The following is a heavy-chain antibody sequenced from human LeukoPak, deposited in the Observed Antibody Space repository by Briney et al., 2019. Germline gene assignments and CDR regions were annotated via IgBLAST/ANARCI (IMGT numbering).Heavy chain of an antibody. CDR3: ARDQSPDYGDYEPLGY. V-gene: IGHV3-23*01. CDR2: ISGSGGST. Sequence: PGGSLRLSCAASGFTFSSHAMSWVRQAPGKGLEWVSGISGSGGSTYYADSVKGRFTISRDNSKNTLYLQMNSLRAEDTAVYYCARDQSPDYGDYEPLGYWGQGTLVTVSS. CDR1: GFTFSSHA. J-gene: IGHJ4*02. D-gene: IGHD4-17*01.